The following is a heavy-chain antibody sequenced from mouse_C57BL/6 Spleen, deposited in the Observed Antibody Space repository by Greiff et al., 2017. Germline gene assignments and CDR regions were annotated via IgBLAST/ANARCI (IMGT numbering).Heavy chain of an antibody. CDR2: IDPSDSET. J-gene: IGHJ4*01. CDR3: ARERTAQALYYYAMDY. Sequence: QVQLQQPGAELVRPGSSVKLSCKASGYTFTSYWMHWVKQRPIQGLEWIGNIDPSDSETHYNQQFKDKATLTVDKSSSTAYMQLSRLTSEDSAVYYCARERTAQALYYYAMDYWGQGTSVTVSS. V-gene: IGHV1-52*01. D-gene: IGHD3-2*02. CDR1: GYTFTSYW.